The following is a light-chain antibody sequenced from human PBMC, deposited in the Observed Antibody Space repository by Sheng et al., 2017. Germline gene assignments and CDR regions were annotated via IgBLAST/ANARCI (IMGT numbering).Light chain of an antibody. J-gene: IGKJ1*01. CDR2: SAS. Sequence: DIQMTQSPSSLSASVGDTVTITCRASQGITNSLAWYQQKPGKAPKLLLYSASRLEDGVPSRFGGSASGTDFTLTISSLQPDDFATYFCQQYYSAPWTFGQGTKVEVK. CDR3: QQYYSAPWT. CDR1: QGITNS. V-gene: IGKV1-NL1*01.